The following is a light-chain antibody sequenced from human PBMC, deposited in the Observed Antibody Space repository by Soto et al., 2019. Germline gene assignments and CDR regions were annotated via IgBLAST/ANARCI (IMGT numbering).Light chain of an antibody. J-gene: IGKJ4*01. Sequence: EIVLPQSPGTLSLSPGERATLSCRVSQTISSSYLAWYQQKPGQAHRLLIFGASSRATGIPARFSGSRSGPEFTLTINSLQSEDFAIYYCQPYNNWPLTVGGGTKVDIK. CDR3: QPYNNWPLT. CDR1: QTISSSY. CDR2: GAS. V-gene: IGKV3D-15*01.